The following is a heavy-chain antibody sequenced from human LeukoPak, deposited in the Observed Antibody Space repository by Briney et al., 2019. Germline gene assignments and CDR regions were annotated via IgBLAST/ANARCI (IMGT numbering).Heavy chain of an antibody. CDR2: INPNSGGT. CDR1: GYTFTGYY. Sequence: GASVKVSCKASGYTFTGYYMHWVRQAPGQGLEWMGWINPNSGGTNYAQKFQGRVTMTRGTSISTAYMELSRLRSDDTAVYYCARTASYYYDLYYFDYWGQGTLVTVSS. CDR3: ARTASYYYDLYYFDY. D-gene: IGHD3-22*01. V-gene: IGHV1-2*02. J-gene: IGHJ4*02.